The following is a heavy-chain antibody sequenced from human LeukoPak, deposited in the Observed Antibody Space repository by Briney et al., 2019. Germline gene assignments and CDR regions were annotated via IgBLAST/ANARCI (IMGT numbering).Heavy chain of an antibody. CDR2: IYTSGST. V-gene: IGHV4-4*07. CDR3: ARPYSGSSGDAFDI. J-gene: IGHJ3*02. Sequence: SETLSLTCTVSGGSISSYYWSWIRQPAGKGLEWIGRIYTSGSTNYSPSLKSRVTMSVGTSKNQFSLKLSSVTAADTAVYYCARPYSGSSGDAFDIWGQGTMVTVSS. CDR1: GGSISSYY. D-gene: IGHD1-26*01.